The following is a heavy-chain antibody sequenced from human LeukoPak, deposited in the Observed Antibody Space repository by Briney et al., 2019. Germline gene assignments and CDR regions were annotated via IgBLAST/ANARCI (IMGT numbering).Heavy chain of an antibody. CDR2: INTNTGNP. CDR3: ARGGYTELLPYYFDY. J-gene: IGHJ4*02. CDR1: GYTFTSYA. D-gene: IGHD5-18*01. Sequence: ASVKVSCKASGYTFTSYAMNWVRQAPGQGLEWMGWINTNTGNPTYAQDFTGRVVFSLDTSGSTAYLELSSLKSEDTAVYYCARGGYTELLPYYFDYWGQGTLVTVSS. V-gene: IGHV7-4-1*02.